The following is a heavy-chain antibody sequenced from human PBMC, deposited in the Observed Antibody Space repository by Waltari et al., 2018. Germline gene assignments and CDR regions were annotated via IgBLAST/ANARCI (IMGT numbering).Heavy chain of an antibody. D-gene: IGHD3-3*01. V-gene: IGHV3-48*01. CDR1: GFTFSSYS. Sequence: EVQLVEYGGGLVQPGGSLRLSCAASGFTFSSYSMNWVRQAPGKGLEWVSYISSSSSTIYYADSVKGRFTISRDNAKNSLYLQMNSLRAEDTAVYYCATVRFFSDAFDIWGQGTMVTVSS. J-gene: IGHJ3*02. CDR2: ISSSSSTI. CDR3: ATVRFFSDAFDI.